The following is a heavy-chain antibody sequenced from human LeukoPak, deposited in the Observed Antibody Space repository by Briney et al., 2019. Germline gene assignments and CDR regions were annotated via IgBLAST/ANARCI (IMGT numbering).Heavy chain of an antibody. CDR3: AELGITMIGGV. J-gene: IGHJ6*04. Sequence: GGSLRLSCAASGFTFSSYEMSWVRQAPGKGLEWVSYISSSGSTIYYADSVKGRFTISRGNAKNSLYLQMNSLRAEDTAVYYCAELGITMIGGVWGKGTTVTISS. CDR1: GFTFSSYE. D-gene: IGHD3-10*02. CDR2: ISSSGSTI. V-gene: IGHV3-48*03.